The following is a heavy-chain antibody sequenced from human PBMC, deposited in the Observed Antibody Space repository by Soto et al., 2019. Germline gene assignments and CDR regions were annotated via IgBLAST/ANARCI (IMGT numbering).Heavy chain of an antibody. D-gene: IGHD5-18*01. CDR2: IISMFGTA. J-gene: IGHJ4*02. CDR3: ASGIQLWLRRINNGYSG. CDR1: GGTFSTYA. Sequence: QVQLVQSGAEVKKPESSVKVSYKAPGGTFSTYAISWVRQAPGQGLEWMGGIISMFGTANYAQRFQDRVTITADESTNTVYMELSSLRSEDTAVYFCASGIQLWLRRINNGYSGWGQGTLVTVSS. V-gene: IGHV1-69*12.